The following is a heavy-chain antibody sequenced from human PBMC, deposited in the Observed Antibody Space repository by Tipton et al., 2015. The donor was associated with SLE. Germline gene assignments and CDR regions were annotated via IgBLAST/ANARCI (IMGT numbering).Heavy chain of an antibody. Sequence: SLRLSCAASGFTFSSYEMNWVRQAPGKGLEWVSYISSSGSTIYYADSVKGRFTISRDNAKNSLYLQMNSLRAEDTAVYYCARDNSSGGNDYWGQGTLVTVSS. D-gene: IGHD3-22*01. CDR2: ISSSGSTI. CDR3: ARDNSSGGNDY. V-gene: IGHV3-48*03. CDR1: GFTFSSYE. J-gene: IGHJ4*02.